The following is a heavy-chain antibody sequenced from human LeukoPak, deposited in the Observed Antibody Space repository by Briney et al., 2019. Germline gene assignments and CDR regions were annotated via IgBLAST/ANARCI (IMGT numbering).Heavy chain of an antibody. J-gene: IGHJ5*01. Sequence: PGGSLRLSCAASGFNFADHAMHWVRQTPGKGLEWVSSISWNSGSIAYADSVKGRFTISRDNAKNALFLQMNSLRTDDTALYYCGKDIGFPTLIVVRTPDSWRQGSLVTVSS. D-gene: IGHD3-22*01. CDR1: GFNFADHA. CDR3: GKDIGFPTLIVVRTPDS. V-gene: IGHV3-9*01. CDR2: ISWNSGSI.